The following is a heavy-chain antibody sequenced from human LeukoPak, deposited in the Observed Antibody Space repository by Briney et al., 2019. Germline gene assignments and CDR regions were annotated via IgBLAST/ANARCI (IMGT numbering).Heavy chain of an antibody. CDR3: AKDDYFGSGT. J-gene: IGHJ5*02. CDR2: ITSSSSYI. CDR1: GFTFSSYS. D-gene: IGHD3-10*01. Sequence: GGSLRLSCAASGFTFSSYSMNWVRQAPGKGLEWVSSITSSSSYIYYADSVKGRFTISRDNAKNTLFLQMNSLRPEDTAVYYCAKDDYFGSGTWGQGTLVTVSS. V-gene: IGHV3-21*01.